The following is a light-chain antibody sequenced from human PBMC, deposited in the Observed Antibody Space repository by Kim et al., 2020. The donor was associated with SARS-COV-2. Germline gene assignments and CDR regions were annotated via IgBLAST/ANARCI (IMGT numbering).Light chain of an antibody. Sequence: SSELTQDPAVSVALGQTVRITCQGDSLRNYYASWYQQKPGQAPVVVIYGKSNRLSGMPVRFSGSNSGDTDLLTITGAQAEDGADYYCNPPDSNTNHLVFGGGAQLTVL. J-gene: IGLJ2*01. CDR3: NPPDSNTNHLV. V-gene: IGLV3-19*01. CDR2: GKS. CDR1: SLRNYY.